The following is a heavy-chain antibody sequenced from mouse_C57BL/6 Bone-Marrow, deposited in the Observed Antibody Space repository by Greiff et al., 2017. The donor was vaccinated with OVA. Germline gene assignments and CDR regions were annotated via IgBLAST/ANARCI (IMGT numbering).Heavy chain of an antibody. V-gene: IGHV2-2*01. CDR3: ARRGDGYYDAMDY. Sequence: VMLVESGPGLVQPSQSLSITCTVSGFSLTSYGVHWVRQSPGKGLEWLGVIWSGGSTDYNAAFISRLSISKDNSKSQVFFKMNRLQADDTAIYYCARRGDGYYDAMDYWGQGTSVTVSS. CDR2: IWSGGST. J-gene: IGHJ4*01. CDR1: GFSLTSYG. D-gene: IGHD2-3*01.